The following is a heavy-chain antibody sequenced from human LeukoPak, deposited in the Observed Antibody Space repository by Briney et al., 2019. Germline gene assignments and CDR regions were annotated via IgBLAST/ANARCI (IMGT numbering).Heavy chain of an antibody. CDR1: GYTFTNYW. CDR2: VYPGDSDT. D-gene: IGHD4/OR15-4a*01. Sequence: GESLKISCKGSGYTFTNYWIGWVRQMPGKGLEGMGMVYPGDSDTRYSPSFQGHVTISADKSITTAYLQWSSLKASDTAIYYCARHIGLTTKYFDYWGQGTLVTVSS. V-gene: IGHV5-51*01. J-gene: IGHJ4*02. CDR3: ARHIGLTTKYFDY.